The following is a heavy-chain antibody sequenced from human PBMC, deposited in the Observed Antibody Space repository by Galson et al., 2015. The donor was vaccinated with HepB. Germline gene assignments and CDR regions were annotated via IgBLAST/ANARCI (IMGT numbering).Heavy chain of an antibody. CDR3: TREGVSSNGWYADS. D-gene: IGHD6-19*01. CDR2: ISGSGGST. V-gene: IGHV3-23*01. J-gene: IGHJ4*02. CDR1: GFTFSSYA. Sequence: SLRLSCAASGFTFSSYAMSWVRQAPGKGLEWVSAISGSGGSTYYADSVKGRFTISRDNSKNTVYLQMNSLRAGDTAVYYRTREGVSSNGWYADSWGQGTLVTVSS.